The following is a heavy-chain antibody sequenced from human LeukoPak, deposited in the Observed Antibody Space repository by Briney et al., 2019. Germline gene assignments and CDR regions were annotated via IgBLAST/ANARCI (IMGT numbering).Heavy chain of an antibody. CDR1: GFTFSSYW. D-gene: IGHD3-22*01. Sequence: GGSLRLSCAAPGFTFSSYWMHWVRQAPGKGLVWVSRINTDGSSTSYADSVKGRFTISRDNAKNTLYLQMNSLRAEDTAVYYCARDPHYYDSSTQIGYWGQGTLVTVSS. CDR3: ARDPHYYDSSTQIGY. CDR2: INTDGSST. V-gene: IGHV3-74*01. J-gene: IGHJ4*02.